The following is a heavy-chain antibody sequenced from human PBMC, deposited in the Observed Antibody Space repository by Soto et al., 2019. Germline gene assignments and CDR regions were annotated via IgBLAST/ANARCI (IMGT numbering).Heavy chain of an antibody. J-gene: IGHJ6*02. D-gene: IGHD3-16*01. V-gene: IGHV1-18*04. CDR3: ARGGPRGVVYYYYGMDV. CDR1: GYTFTSYG. Sequence: SVKVSCKASGYTFTSYGISWVRQAPGQGLEWMGWISAYNGNTNYAQKLQGRVTMTTDTSTSTAYMELRSLRSDDTAVYYCARGGPRGVVYYYYGMDVWGQGTTVTVYS. CDR2: ISAYNGNT.